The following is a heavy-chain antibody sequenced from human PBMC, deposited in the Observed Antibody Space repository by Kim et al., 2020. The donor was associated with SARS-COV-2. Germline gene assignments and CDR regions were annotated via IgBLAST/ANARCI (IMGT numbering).Heavy chain of an antibody. CDR3: ARGLSGSYSNEFDY. D-gene: IGHD1-26*01. CDR1: GFTFSSYA. Sequence: GGSLRLSCAASGFTFSSYAMHWVRQAPGKGLEWVAVISYDGSNKYYADSVKGRFTISRDNSKNTLYLQMNSLRAEDTAVYYCARGLSGSYSNEFDYWGQGPLVTVSS. V-gene: IGHV3-30*04. J-gene: IGHJ4*02. CDR2: ISYDGSNK.